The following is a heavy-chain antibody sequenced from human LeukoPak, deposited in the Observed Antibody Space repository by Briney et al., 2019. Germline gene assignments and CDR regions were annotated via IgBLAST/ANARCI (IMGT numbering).Heavy chain of an antibody. D-gene: IGHD3-10*01. V-gene: IGHV3-15*01. CDR1: GFTFSDAW. J-gene: IGHJ4*02. Sequence: GGSLRLSCADSGFTFSDAWVSWVRQAPGRGLEWVGRIKSKTDGAATDYAAPVKGRFTISRDDSKNTLFLQMNSLRTGDTAVYYCTTATMIRGVSDYWGQGTLVTVSS. CDR2: IKSKTDGAAT. CDR3: TTATMIRGVSDY.